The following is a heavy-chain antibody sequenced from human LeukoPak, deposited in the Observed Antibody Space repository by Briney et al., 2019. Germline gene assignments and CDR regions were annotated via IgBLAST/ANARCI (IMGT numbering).Heavy chain of an antibody. CDR1: GGFISSYC. V-gene: IGHV4-59*08. J-gene: IGHJ6*02. CDR3: ARRGAARRYDGMDV. CDR2: INYSGST. D-gene: IGHD6-6*01. Sequence: KASETLSLTCTVSGGFISSYCWSWIRQPPGKGLEWIAYINYSGSTIYNPSLKSRVTISLDTSKNQFSLKLSSMTDADTAVYYCARRGAARRYDGMDVWGQGTTVTVSS.